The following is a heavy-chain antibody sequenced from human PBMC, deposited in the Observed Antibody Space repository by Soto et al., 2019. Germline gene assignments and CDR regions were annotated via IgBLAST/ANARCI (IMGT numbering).Heavy chain of an antibody. CDR2: ISGSGGST. V-gene: IGHV3-23*01. CDR1: GFTFSSYA. D-gene: IGHD2-15*01. CDR3: AKETVVVVAATRSYYFDY. J-gene: IGHJ4*02. Sequence: TGGSLRLSCAASGFTFSSYAMSWVRQAPGKGLEWVSAISGSGGSTYYADSVKGRFTISRDNSKNTLYLQMNSLRAEDTAVYYCAKETVVVVAATRSYYFDYWGQGTLVTVSS.